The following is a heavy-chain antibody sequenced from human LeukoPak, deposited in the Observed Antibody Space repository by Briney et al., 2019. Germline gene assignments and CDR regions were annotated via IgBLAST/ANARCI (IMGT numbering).Heavy chain of an antibody. CDR2: IIPILGIP. V-gene: IGHV1-69*04. D-gene: IGHD3-10*01. J-gene: IGHJ6*02. Sequence: GASVKVSCKASGGTFSSYAINWVRQAPGQGLEWMARIIPILGIPNYAQKFQGRVTVTADKSTSTAYMELSSLRPEDTAVYYCAGSGSYYNPQYFNAMDVWGLGTTVTVSS. CDR1: GGTFSSYA. CDR3: AGSGSYYNPQYFNAMDV.